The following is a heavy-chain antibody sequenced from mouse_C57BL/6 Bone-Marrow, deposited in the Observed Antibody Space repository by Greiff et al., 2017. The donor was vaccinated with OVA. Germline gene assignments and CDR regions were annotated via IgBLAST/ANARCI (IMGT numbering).Heavy chain of an antibody. J-gene: IGHJ2*01. CDR3: ASLFYYGSSGY. CDR1: GYTFTDYY. Sequence: EVLLQQSGPELVKPGASVKISCKASGYTFTDYYMNWVKQSHGKSLEWIGDINPNNGGTSYNQKFKGKATLTVDKSSSTAYMELRSLTSEDSAVYYCASLFYYGSSGYWGQGTTLTVSS. V-gene: IGHV1-26*01. D-gene: IGHD1-1*01. CDR2: INPNNGGT.